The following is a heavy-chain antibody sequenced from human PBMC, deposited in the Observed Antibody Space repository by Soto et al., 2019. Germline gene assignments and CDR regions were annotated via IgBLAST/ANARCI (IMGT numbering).Heavy chain of an antibody. J-gene: IGHJ4*02. Sequence: GGSLELACAASGFTFSSYAMSWVLQTPGKGLEWVSAISGSGGSTYYADSVKGRFTISRDNSKNTLYLQMNSLRAEDTAVYYCAKELTSRHNWNDIVYWGQGTLVTVSS. D-gene: IGHD1-20*01. V-gene: IGHV3-23*01. CDR3: AKELTSRHNWNDIVY. CDR1: GFTFSSYA. CDR2: ISGSGGST.